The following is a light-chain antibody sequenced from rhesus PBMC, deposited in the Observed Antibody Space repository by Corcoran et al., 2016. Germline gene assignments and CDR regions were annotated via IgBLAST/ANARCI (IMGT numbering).Light chain of an antibody. J-gene: IGKJ1*01. V-gene: IGKV3-10*01. CDR3: YQQISGWT. CDR1: QGVSSY. Sequence: QVILTQSPATLSLSPGERATLSCRASQGVSSYLAWYQQQPGQAPRLLIYGASSRATGFPDRFSGRGSGTDFPPTISSLEPEAVGVSRCYQQISGWTFSQGTKVELK. CDR2: GAS.